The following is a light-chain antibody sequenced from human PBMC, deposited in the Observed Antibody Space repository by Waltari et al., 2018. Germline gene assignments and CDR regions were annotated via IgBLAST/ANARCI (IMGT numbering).Light chain of an antibody. V-gene: IGLV2-23*01. CDR2: EDT. CDR1: SSDVGSHNL. J-gene: IGLJ2*01. Sequence: QSALTQPASVSGSPGQSITISCTGTSSDVGSHNLVSWYQHHPGKAPKLMIYEDTKLPAGVSNRFSSSKSGNTASLTTSGLQAEDEADYYCCSYAGSTASILLGGGTKLTVL. CDR3: CSYAGSTASIL.